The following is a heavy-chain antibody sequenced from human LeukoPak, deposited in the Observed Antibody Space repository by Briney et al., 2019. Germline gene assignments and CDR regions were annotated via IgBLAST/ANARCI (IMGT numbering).Heavy chain of an antibody. D-gene: IGHD4-17*01. CDR1: GGYFSGYY. J-gene: IGHJ3*02. CDR2: INHSGST. Sequence: SETLSLSCAVYGGYFSGYYGSWIRQPPGKGLEWIGEINHSGSTTYNPSLKSRVTISVDTSKNQFSLKLSSVTAADTAVYYCARTTVTTSGAFDIWGQGTMVTVSS. V-gene: IGHV4-34*01. CDR3: ARTTVTTSGAFDI.